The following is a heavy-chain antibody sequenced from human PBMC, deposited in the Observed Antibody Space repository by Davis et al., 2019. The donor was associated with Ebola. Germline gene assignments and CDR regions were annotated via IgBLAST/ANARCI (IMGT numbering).Heavy chain of an antibody. CDR1: GDSISSHY. Sequence: PSETLSLTCTVSGDSISSHYWSWIRQPPGKGLEYIAYTHESGSTNYNPSLKSRVTMSVDTSKKQFSLKLNSVTAADTAVYYCARIGSSSGWYEAFDIWGKGTMVTVSS. CDR3: ARIGSSSGWYEAFDI. CDR2: THESGST. V-gene: IGHV4-59*08. D-gene: IGHD6-19*01. J-gene: IGHJ3*02.